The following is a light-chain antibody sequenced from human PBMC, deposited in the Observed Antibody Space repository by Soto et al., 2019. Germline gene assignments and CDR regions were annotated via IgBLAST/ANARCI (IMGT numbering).Light chain of an antibody. CDR3: QQYSSDSNT. CDR2: KAS. Sequence: DIQMTQSRSTLSASVGDRVTITCRASQDINIWLAWYQQKPGKAPKLLIYKASTLERGVPSRFIGSGSGTDFTLAISSLQPDDFATYYCQQYSSDSNTFGQGTRLDIK. J-gene: IGKJ2*01. V-gene: IGKV1-5*03. CDR1: QDINIW.